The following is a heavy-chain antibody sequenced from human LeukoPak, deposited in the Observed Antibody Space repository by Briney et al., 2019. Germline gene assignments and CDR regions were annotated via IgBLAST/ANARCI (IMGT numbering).Heavy chain of an antibody. Sequence: GRSLRLSCAASGFTFSSYGMHWVRQAPGKGLEWVAVIWYDGSNKYYADSVKGRFTISRDNSKNTLYLQMNSLRAEDTAVYSCARVGVVPTYYYMDVWGKGTTVTVSS. CDR1: GFTFSSYG. V-gene: IGHV3-33*01. CDR2: IWYDGSNK. D-gene: IGHD2-2*01. J-gene: IGHJ6*03. CDR3: ARVGVVPTYYYMDV.